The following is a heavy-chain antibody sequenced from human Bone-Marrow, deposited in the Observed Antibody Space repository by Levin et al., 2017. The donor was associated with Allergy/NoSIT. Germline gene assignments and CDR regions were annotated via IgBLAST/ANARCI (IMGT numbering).Heavy chain of an antibody. Sequence: QSGGSLRLSCAASGFTFSIYGFHWVRQAPGKGLEWVAFLSYDGSSKYYADSVKGRFTISRDNSKNILSLQMNSLRSEDTAVYYCAKDRDRPLSGNYHYAMDVWGQGTTVTVSS. J-gene: IGHJ6*02. V-gene: IGHV3-30*18. CDR2: LSYDGSSK. D-gene: IGHD4-11*01. CDR3: AKDRDRPLSGNYHYAMDV. CDR1: GFTFSIYG.